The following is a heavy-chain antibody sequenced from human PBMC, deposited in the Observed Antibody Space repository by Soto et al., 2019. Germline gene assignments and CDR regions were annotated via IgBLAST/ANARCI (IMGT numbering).Heavy chain of an antibody. CDR1: GYSFTTYY. J-gene: IGHJ4*02. D-gene: IGHD1-1*01. V-gene: IGHV1-46*01. CDR2: INPSGGSP. CDR3: ARNDKSGLDY. Sequence: QVQLVQSGAEVKKPGASVKVSCKASGYSFTTYYMHWVRQAPGQGLEWMGMINPSGGSPSYAQKSQGRVTMTSDTSTSTVYMELSSLRSEDTAVYYCARNDKSGLDYWGQGTLVTVSS.